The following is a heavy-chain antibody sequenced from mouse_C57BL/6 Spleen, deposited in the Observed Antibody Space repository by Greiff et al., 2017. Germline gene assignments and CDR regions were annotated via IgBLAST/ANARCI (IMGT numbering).Heavy chain of an antibody. CDR3: ARGGYGNYGHFDV. J-gene: IGHJ1*03. V-gene: IGHV1-69*01. CDR1: GYTFTSYW. CDR2: IDPSDSYT. D-gene: IGHD2-1*01. Sequence: QVQLQQSGAELVMPGASVKLSCKASGYTFTSYWMHWVKQRPGQGLEWIGEIDPSDSYTNYNQKFKGKSTLTVDKSSSTAYMQLSRLTSEDSAVYYGARGGYGNYGHFDVWGTGTTVTVSS.